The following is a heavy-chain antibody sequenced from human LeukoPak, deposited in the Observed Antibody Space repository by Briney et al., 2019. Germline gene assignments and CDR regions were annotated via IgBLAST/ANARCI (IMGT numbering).Heavy chain of an antibody. CDR1: GVPIMRSNW. D-gene: IGHD4-17*01. CDR2: IEVREST. CDR3: ARCPVRVNFVMDV. J-gene: IGHJ6*04. Sequence: PPETPSLTFPVSGVPIMRSNWCSWVRQPAWRGRDWFAVIEVRESTNNNPSLKSRVTISVDKSKNQFSLKLSSVTGADTAVYYCARCPVRVNFVMDVWGKGTTDSVSS. V-gene: IGHV4-4*03.